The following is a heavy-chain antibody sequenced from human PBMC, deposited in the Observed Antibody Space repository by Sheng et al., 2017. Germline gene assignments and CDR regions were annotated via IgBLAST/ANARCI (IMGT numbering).Heavy chain of an antibody. D-gene: IGHD2-2*01. J-gene: IGHJ4*02. CDR1: GGTFKTYA. CDR3: ARDLNCNTAGCSG. V-gene: IGHV1-69*01. Sequence: VQSGAEVKKPGSSVRVSCKASGGTFKTYAISWVRQAPGHGLEWMGDIIPMLETSNAAQKFQGRITITADESTSSAHLELRSLTSEDTAIYYCARDLNCNTAGCSGWGQGTLVTVSA. CDR2: IIPMLETS.